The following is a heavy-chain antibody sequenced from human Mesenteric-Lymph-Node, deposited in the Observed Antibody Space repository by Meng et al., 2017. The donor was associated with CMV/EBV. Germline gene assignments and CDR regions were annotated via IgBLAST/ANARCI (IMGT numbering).Heavy chain of an antibody. V-gene: IGHV3-21*01. CDR2: ISSNSSYI. CDR3: AREVGSSARFDY. D-gene: IGHD6-19*01. CDR1: GFTFSSYS. Sequence: GGSLRLSCAASGFTFSSYSMNWVRQAPGKGLEWVSSISSNSSYIYYADSVKGRFTISRDNAKNSLYLQMNSLRAEDTAFYYCAREVGSSARFDYWGQGTLVTVSS. J-gene: IGHJ4*02.